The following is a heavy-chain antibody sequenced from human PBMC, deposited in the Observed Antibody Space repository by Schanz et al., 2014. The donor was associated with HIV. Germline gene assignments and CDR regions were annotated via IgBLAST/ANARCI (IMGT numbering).Heavy chain of an antibody. CDR2: ISISGETT. D-gene: IGHD2-15*01. Sequence: VQLVESGGGVVQPGKSLRLSCAASGFTFSSYAMTWVRQAPGKGLEWVSGISISGETTYYADSVKGRFTMSRDNSKNTLNLQMHSLRVEDTAVYYCEKDLLSRYCSGGSCYSSYWGQGTLVTVSS. J-gene: IGHJ4*02. CDR3: EKDLLSRYCSGGSCYSSY. V-gene: IGHV3-23*04. CDR1: GFTFSSYA.